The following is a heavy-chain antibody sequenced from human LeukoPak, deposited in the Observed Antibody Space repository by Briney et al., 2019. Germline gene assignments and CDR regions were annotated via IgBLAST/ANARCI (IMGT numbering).Heavy chain of an antibody. J-gene: IGHJ4*02. CDR2: ISTYSGNT. D-gene: IGHD6-13*01. CDR1: GYTFTNYV. CDR3: ARDLYSSSWLEDY. V-gene: IGHV1-18*01. Sequence: ASVKVSCKASGYTFTNYVISWVRQAPGQGLEWMGWISTYSGNTNYAQKLQGRVTITTGTSTSTAYMELRSLRSDDTAVYYCARDLYSSSWLEDYWGQGTLVTVSS.